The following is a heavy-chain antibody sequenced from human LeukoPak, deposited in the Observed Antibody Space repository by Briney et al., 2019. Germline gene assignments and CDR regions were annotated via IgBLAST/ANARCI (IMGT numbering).Heavy chain of an antibody. D-gene: IGHD1-26*01. V-gene: IGHV3-48*01. Sequence: PGGSLRLSCAASGFSFSTNSMNWVRQVPGKGLEWTSYISSNSATTYYADSVKGRFTISRDNAKNSLYLHMNSLRADDTAVYYCARDTRSLIDYWGQGTLVTVSS. CDR2: ISSNSATT. CDR3: ARDTRSLIDY. CDR1: GFSFSTNS. J-gene: IGHJ4*02.